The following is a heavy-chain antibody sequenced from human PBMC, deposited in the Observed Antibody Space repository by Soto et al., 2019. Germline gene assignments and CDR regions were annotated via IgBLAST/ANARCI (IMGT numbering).Heavy chain of an antibody. J-gene: IGHJ4*02. CDR2: IYYSGST. Sequence: SETLSLTCTVSGGSISSGDYYWSWIRQPPGKGLEWIGYIYYSGSTNYNPSLKSRVTISVDKSKNQFSLKLSSVTAADTAVYYCARVAVAGTRVDYWGQGTLVTVSS. D-gene: IGHD6-19*01. CDR1: GGSISSGDYY. CDR3: ARVAVAGTRVDY. V-gene: IGHV4-30-4*01.